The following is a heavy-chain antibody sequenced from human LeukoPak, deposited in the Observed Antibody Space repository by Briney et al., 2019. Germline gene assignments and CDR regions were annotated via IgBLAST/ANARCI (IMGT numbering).Heavy chain of an antibody. CDR1: GFTFSNAW. J-gene: IGHJ3*02. D-gene: IGHD2-21*02. CDR3: TTTLGVTSFDAFHI. CDR2: LESKSAGGTT. Sequence: GGSLRLSCAACGFTFSNAWMNWVRQAPGKGLEWVGRLESKSAGGTTDYAAPVKGRFTISRDYSRNTVFLQMNSLKIEDTAIYYCTTTLGVTSFDAFHIWGQGTMVTVSS. V-gene: IGHV3-15*04.